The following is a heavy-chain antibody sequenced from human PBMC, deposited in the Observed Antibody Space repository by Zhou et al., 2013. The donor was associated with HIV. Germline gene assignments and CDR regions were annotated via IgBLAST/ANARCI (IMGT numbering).Heavy chain of an antibody. V-gene: IGHV1-69*05. J-gene: IGHJ6*04. CDR3: ARRGERGVPLTYYYYSWDV. CDR2: IIPIFGTA. Sequence: QVQLEQSGAEVKKPGSSVKVSCKASGGTFSSYAISWVRQAPGQGLEWMGGIIPIFGTANYAQKFQGRVTITTDEVHEPTAYMELSSLRSEDTAVYYCARRGERGVPLTYYYYSWDVVGTKGPR. D-gene: IGHD1-1*01. CDR1: GGTFSSYA.